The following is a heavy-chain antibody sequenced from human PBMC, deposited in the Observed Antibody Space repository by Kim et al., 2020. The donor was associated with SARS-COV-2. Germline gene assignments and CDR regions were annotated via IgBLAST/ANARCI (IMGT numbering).Heavy chain of an antibody. CDR2: INTNTGNP. Sequence: ASVKVSCKASGYTFTSYAMNWVRQATGQGLEWMGWINTNTGNPTYAQGFTGRFVFSLDTSVSTAYLQISSLKAEDTAVYYCARGRQWLPHYYYYGMDVWGQGTTVTVSS. J-gene: IGHJ6*02. CDR1: GYTFTSYA. D-gene: IGHD6-19*01. CDR3: ARGRQWLPHYYYYGMDV. V-gene: IGHV7-4-1*02.